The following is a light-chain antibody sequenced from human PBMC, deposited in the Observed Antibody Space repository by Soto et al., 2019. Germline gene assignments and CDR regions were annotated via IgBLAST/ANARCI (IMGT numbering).Light chain of an antibody. CDR3: QQLNSRT. CDR2: AAS. V-gene: IGKV1-9*01. J-gene: IGKJ3*01. Sequence: DIQLTQSPSSLSASVGDRVTITCRASQGISNFLAWYQQKPGKAPKLLIYAASTLQSGVPSRFSGSRSGTEFTLKISSLQPEDFATYYCQQLNSRTFGPGTKVEIK. CDR1: QGISNF.